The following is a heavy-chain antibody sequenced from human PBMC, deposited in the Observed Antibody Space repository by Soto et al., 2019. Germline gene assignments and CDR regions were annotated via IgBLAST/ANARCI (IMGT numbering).Heavy chain of an antibody. D-gene: IGHD6-13*01. CDR2: ISGSGGST. V-gene: IGHV3-23*01. CDR3: AKDPIRYSSWSRYYFDY. CDR1: GFTFSSYA. J-gene: IGHJ4*02. Sequence: PGGSLRLSCAASGFTFSSYAMSWVRQAPGKGLEWVSAISGSGGSTYHADSVKGRFTISRDNSKNTLYLQMNSLRAEDTAVYYCAKDPIRYSSWSRYYFDYWGQGTLVPVSS.